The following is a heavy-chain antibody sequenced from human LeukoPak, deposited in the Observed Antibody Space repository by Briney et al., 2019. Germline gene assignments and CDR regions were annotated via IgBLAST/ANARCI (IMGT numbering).Heavy chain of an antibody. V-gene: IGHV3-48*03. CDR2: ISSNGSTI. Sequence: GGSLRLSCAASGFTFSSYEMNWVRQAPGKGLEWVSYISSNGSTIYYADSVKGRFTISRDDAKNSLYLQMNSLRAEDTAVYYCAELGITMIGGVWGKGTRVTISS. J-gene: IGHJ6*04. D-gene: IGHD3-10*02. CDR3: AELGITMIGGV. CDR1: GFTFSSYE.